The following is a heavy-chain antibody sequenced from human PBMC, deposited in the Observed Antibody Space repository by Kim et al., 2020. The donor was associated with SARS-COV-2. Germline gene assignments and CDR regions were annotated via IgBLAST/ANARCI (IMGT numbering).Heavy chain of an antibody. D-gene: IGHD5-18*01. CDR3: ARVATAMVTPYFDY. CDR2: IYYSGST. J-gene: IGHJ4*02. CDR1: GGSISSGGYY. Sequence: SETLSLTCTVSGGSISSGGYYWSWIRQHPGKGLEWIGYIYYSGSTYYNPSLKSRVTISVDTSKNQFSLKLSSVTAADTAVYYCARVATAMVTPYFDYWGQGTLVTVSS. V-gene: IGHV4-31*03.